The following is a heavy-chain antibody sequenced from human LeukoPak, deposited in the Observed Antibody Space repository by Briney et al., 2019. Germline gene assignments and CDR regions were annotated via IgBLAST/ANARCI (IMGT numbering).Heavy chain of an antibody. CDR1: GDSISYFY. CDR2: IYHSGST. D-gene: IGHD3-22*01. CDR3: ARYYYDSSGYYSYFDY. J-gene: IGHJ4*02. Sequence: SETLSLTCSVSGDSISYFYWSWIRQAAGKGLEWIGEIYHSGSTNYNPSLKSRVTISVDKSKNQFSLKLSSVTAADTAVYYCARYYYDSSGYYSYFDYWGQGTLVTVSS. V-gene: IGHV4-59*12.